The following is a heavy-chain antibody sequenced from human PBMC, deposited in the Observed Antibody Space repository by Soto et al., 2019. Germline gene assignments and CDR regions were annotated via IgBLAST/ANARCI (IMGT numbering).Heavy chain of an antibody. CDR2: IIPILGIA. CDR3: ARSVDTAMKYYYCYYMDV. Sequence: QVQLVQSGAEVKKPGSSVKVSCKASGGTFSSYTISWVRQAPGQGLEWMGRIIPILGIANYAQKFQGRVTTTADKHASTAYMELSSLRSEDTAVYYCARSVDTAMKYYYCYYMDVWGKGTTVPVSS. D-gene: IGHD5-18*01. V-gene: IGHV1-69*02. CDR1: GGTFSSYT. J-gene: IGHJ6*03.